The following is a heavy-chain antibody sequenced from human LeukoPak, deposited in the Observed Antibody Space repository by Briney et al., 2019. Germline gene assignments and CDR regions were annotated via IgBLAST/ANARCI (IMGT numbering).Heavy chain of an antibody. V-gene: IGHV3-23*01. CDR2: ISGSGGST. J-gene: IGHJ1*01. CDR3: AKWPSERIYGDYVYFQH. Sequence: PGGSLRLSCAASGFTFSSYAMSWVRQAPGKGLEWVSAISGSGGSTYYADSVKGRFTISRDNSKNTLYLQMNSLRAEDTAVYYCAKWPSERIYGDYVYFQHWGQGTLVTVSS. D-gene: IGHD4-17*01. CDR1: GFTFSSYA.